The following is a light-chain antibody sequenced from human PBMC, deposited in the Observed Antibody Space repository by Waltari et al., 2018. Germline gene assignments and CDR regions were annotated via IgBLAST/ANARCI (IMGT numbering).Light chain of an antibody. CDR2: AAS. CDR1: QGISTY. J-gene: IGKJ3*01. Sequence: DIQMTQSPSSLSASAGDTVTITCRASQGISTYLNWYQQKPGKTPKRLIYAASSFKTGVPSRFSVSGSGTDFTLTINSLQPENFATYFCLQYNSHPFTFGPGTKLDIK. V-gene: IGKV1-17*01. CDR3: LQYNSHPFT.